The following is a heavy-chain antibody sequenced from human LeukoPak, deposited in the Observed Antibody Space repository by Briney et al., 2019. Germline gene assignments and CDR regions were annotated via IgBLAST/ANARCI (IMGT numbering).Heavy chain of an antibody. J-gene: IGHJ4*02. V-gene: IGHV1-18*01. Sequence: ASVKVSCKASGYTFTSYGISWVRQAPGQGLEWMGWISAYNGNTNYAQKLQGRVTMTTDTSTSTAYMELRSLRSDDTAVYYCARDRYYDSSGYRHFDYWGQGTLVTVSS. CDR1: GYTFTSYG. D-gene: IGHD3-22*01. CDR2: ISAYNGNT. CDR3: ARDRYYDSSGYRHFDY.